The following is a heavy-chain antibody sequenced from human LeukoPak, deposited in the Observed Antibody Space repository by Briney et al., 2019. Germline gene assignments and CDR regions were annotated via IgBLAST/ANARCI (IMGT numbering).Heavy chain of an antibody. Sequence: GGSLRLSCAASGFTFSSYAMTWVRQAPGKGLEWVSAISGSGGSTYYADSVKGRFTISRDNSKNTLYLQMNGLRAEDTALYYCARDLHYYVAMDVWGQGTTVTVSS. CDR3: ARDLHYYVAMDV. CDR1: GFTFSSYA. V-gene: IGHV3-23*01. J-gene: IGHJ6*02. CDR2: ISGSGGST. D-gene: IGHD3-10*02.